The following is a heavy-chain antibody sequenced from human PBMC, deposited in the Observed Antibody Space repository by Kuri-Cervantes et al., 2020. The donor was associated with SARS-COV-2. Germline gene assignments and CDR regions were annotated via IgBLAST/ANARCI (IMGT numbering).Heavy chain of an antibody. Sequence: GESLKISCAASGFTFSSYWMHWVRQAPGKGLVWVSRINSDGSSTSYADSVKGRFTISRDNAKNTLYLQMNSLRAEDTAVYYCARGCGIQLWTFPDIWGQGTMVTVSS. CDR3: ARGCGIQLWTFPDI. CDR2: INSDGSST. V-gene: IGHV3-74*01. D-gene: IGHD5-18*01. CDR1: GFTFSSYW. J-gene: IGHJ3*02.